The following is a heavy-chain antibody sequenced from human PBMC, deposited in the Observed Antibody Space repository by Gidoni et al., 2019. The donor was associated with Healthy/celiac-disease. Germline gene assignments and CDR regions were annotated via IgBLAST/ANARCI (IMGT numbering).Heavy chain of an antibody. CDR3: AKDREETAMVSGSDY. Sequence: SGFTFSSYAMSWVRQAPGKGLEWVSASSGSGGSTYYADSVKGRFTISRDNSKNTLYLQMNSLRAEDTAVYYCAKDREETAMVSGSDYWGQGTLVTVSS. V-gene: IGHV3-23*01. CDR2: SSGSGGST. D-gene: IGHD5-18*01. J-gene: IGHJ4*02. CDR1: GFTFSSYA.